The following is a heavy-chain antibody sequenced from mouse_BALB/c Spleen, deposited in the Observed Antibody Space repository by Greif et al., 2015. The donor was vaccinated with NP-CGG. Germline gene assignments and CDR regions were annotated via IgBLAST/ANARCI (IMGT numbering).Heavy chain of an antibody. CDR3: ARVIYYGNYYAMDY. D-gene: IGHD2-1*01. CDR2: IWGDGST. J-gene: IGHJ4*01. V-gene: IGHV2-6-7*01. CDR1: GFSLTGYG. Sequence: VKLVESGPGLVAPSQSLPITCTVSGFSLTGYGVNWVRQPPGKGLEWLGMIWGDGSTDYNSALKSRLGISKDNSKSQVFLKMNSLQTDDTARYYCARVIYYGNYYAMDYWGQGTSVTVSS.